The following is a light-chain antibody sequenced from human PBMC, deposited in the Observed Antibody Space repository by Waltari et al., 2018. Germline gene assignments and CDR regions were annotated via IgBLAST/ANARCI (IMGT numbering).Light chain of an antibody. V-gene: IGKV1-39*01. J-gene: IGKJ4*01. CDR1: QSISTF. CDR2: GAS. Sequence: DIQMTQSPSSLSTSVRDRVTITCRASQSISTFLNWYQKKPGKAPSLLIYGASSLQSGVPSRFSGTGSGTDFTLTITSLQPEDFATYFCQQTYSTPLTFGGGTKVEI. CDR3: QQTYSTPLT.